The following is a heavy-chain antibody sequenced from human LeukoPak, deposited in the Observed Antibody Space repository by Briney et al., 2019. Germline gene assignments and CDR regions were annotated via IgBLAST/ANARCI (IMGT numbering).Heavy chain of an antibody. D-gene: IGHD3-22*01. V-gene: IGHV3-23*01. Sequence: PGGSLRLSCAASGFTFSSSAMSWVRQAPGKGLEWVSAISNNGGYTYYADSVQGRFTISRDNSKNTLYLQMNSLRAEDTAVYYCAKDSRLWGYYDSSGGFDYWGQGTLVTVSS. CDR2: ISNNGGYT. J-gene: IGHJ4*02. CDR3: AKDSRLWGYYDSSGGFDY. CDR1: GFTFSSSA.